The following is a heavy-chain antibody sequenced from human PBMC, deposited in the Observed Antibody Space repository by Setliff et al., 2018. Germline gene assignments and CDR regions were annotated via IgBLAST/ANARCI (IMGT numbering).Heavy chain of an antibody. CDR3: AGSYDILTGYYLAALGSSLNL. D-gene: IGHD3-9*01. CDR2: INAGNGNT. Sequence: ASLKVSCKASGYTFTSYAMHWVRQAPGQRLEWMGWINAGNGNTKYSQKFQGRVTITRDTSASAAYMELSSLRSEDTAVYYCAGSYDILTGYYLAALGSSLNLWGQGTLVTVSS. J-gene: IGHJ4*02. V-gene: IGHV1-3*01. CDR1: GYTFTSYA.